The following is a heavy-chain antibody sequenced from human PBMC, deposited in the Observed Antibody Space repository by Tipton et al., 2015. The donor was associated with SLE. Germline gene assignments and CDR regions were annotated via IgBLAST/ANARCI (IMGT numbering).Heavy chain of an antibody. J-gene: IGHJ4*02. CDR3: AKGDTALVQLADY. CDR1: GFTFSSYA. D-gene: IGHD5-18*01. Sequence: SLRLSCAASGFTFSSYAMSWVRQAPGKGLEWVSAISGSGGSTYYADSVKGRFTISRDNSKNTLHLQMNSLRAEDTAVYYCAKGDTALVQLADYWGQGTLVTVSA. V-gene: IGHV3-23*01. CDR2: ISGSGGST.